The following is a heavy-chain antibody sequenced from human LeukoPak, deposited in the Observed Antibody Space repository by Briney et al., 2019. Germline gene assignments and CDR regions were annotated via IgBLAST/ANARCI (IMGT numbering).Heavy chain of an antibody. CDR2: IYYSGGT. V-gene: IGHV4-59*01. CDR3: AGGLLIERTPGYSKSPIDY. Sequence: SETLSLTCAVSGGSISSYYWSWIRQPPGKGLEWIGYIYYSGGTNYNHTLKSRVTISVDTSKNQFSLKLRSVTAADTAVYYCAGGLLIERTPGYSKSPIDYGGQGTLVTVSS. J-gene: IGHJ4*02. CDR1: GGSISSYY. D-gene: IGHD5-18*01.